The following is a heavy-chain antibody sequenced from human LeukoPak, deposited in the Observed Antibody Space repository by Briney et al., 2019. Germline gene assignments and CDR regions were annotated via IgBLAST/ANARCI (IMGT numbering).Heavy chain of an antibody. D-gene: IGHD5/OR15-5a*01. CDR3: ARFWGVYLFDY. CDR1: GYTFSAYF. J-gene: IGHJ4*02. V-gene: IGHV1-2*02. Sequence: ASVKVSCKTSGYTFSAYFLHWVRQAPGQGLEWMGWINPNRGATNYAQNFQGRVTMTRDTSVSTAYMELRSLTSDDTAVYYCARFWGVYLFDYWGQGTLVTVSS. CDR2: INPNRGAT.